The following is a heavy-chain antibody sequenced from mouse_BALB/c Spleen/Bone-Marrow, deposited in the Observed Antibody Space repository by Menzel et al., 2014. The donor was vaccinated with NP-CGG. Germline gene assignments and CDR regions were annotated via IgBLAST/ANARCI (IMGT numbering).Heavy chain of an antibody. D-gene: IGHD1-2*01. CDR2: INPSNGVT. CDR3: TRSGFYGYGTYFDV. CDR1: GYTFTNYY. J-gene: IGHJ1*01. Sequence: VQLQESGAELVKPGASVKLSCKVSGYTFTNYYVYWVKQRPGQGLEWIGEINPSNGVTNFNEKFMIKATLTVDSSSSTAYMHLSSLTSEDSAVCYCTRSGFYGYGTYFDVWGAGTTVTVSS. V-gene: IGHV1S81*02.